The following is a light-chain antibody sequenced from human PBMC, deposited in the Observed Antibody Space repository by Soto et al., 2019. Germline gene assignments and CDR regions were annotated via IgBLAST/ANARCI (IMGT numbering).Light chain of an antibody. Sequence: QSVLTQPPSASGTPGQRVTISCSGSDSNIGRHSVNWYQQLPGTAPKVLIYSNNQRPSGVPGRFSGSKSGTSASLAISGLQSEDEAEYYCSAWDGSLNGYVFGTGTNVTVL. J-gene: IGLJ1*01. CDR1: DSNIGRHS. CDR2: SNN. V-gene: IGLV1-44*01. CDR3: SAWDGSLNGYV.